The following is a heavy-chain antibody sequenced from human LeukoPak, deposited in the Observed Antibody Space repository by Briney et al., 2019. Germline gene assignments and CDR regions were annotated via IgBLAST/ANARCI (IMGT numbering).Heavy chain of an antibody. V-gene: IGHV1-18*01. CDR1: GYTFTSYG. J-gene: IGHJ6*03. CDR2: ISAYNGNT. Sequence: GASVKVSCKASGYTFTSYGISWVRQAPGQGLEWMGWISAYNGNTKYAQKFQGRVTMTTDTSTSTAYMELTSLRSDDTAVYYCARSRVIVPAALPPLSYYMDVWGQGTMVTVSS. D-gene: IGHD2-2*01. CDR3: ARSRVIVPAALPPLSYYMDV.